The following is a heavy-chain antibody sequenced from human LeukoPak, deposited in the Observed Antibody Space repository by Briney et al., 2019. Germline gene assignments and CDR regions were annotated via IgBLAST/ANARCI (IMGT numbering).Heavy chain of an antibody. CDR1: GFTFSSYA. J-gene: IGHJ1*01. V-gene: IGHV3-15*01. CDR2: IKSKTDGGTT. CDR3: TREVVPAAHFQH. Sequence: GGSPRLSCAASGFTFSSYAMSWVRQAPGKGLEWVGRIKSKTDGGTTDYAAPVKGRFTISRDDSKNTLYLQMNSLKTEDTAVYYCTREVVPAAHFQHWGQGTLVTVSS. D-gene: IGHD2-2*01.